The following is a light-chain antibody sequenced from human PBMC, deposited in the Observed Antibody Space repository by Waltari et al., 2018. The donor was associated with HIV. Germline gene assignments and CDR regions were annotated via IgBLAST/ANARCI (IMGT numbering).Light chain of an antibody. Sequence: QSELTQPPSASGTPGQRVTISCSGSSSNLGSNTVNWYQQLPGTSPKLLIYYNNQRPSGVPDRFSGSKSGTSASLAISGLQSEDEADYYCAAWDDSLMGVFGGGTRLTVL. CDR3: AAWDDSLMGV. CDR2: YNN. CDR1: SSNLGSNT. J-gene: IGLJ3*02. V-gene: IGLV1-44*01.